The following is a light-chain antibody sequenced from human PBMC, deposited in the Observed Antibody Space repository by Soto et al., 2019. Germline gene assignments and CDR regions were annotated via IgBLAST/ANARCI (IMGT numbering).Light chain of an antibody. Sequence: EILMTQSPATLSVSPGERATLSCRASHRVAGYLAWYQQKPGQAPRLLIYDASTRATGIPARFSGSGSGTLFTLTISSLQSEDFAVYYCQQYNNWPLTFGGGTKVDNK. CDR3: QQYNNWPLT. J-gene: IGKJ4*01. CDR1: HRVAGY. CDR2: DAS. V-gene: IGKV3-15*01.